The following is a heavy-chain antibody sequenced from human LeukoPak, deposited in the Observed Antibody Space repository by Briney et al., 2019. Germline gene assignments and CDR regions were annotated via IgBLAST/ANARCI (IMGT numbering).Heavy chain of an antibody. CDR2: ISGSGGST. J-gene: IGHJ3*02. D-gene: IGHD3-22*01. CDR1: AFTFRSYA. CDR3: AKVTGLSDYYDSSGYYYNAFDI. Sequence: GGSLRLSCAASAFTFRSYAMSWVRQAGGKGLEWVSAISGSGGSTYYADSVKGRFTISRDGSKSTLYLEMNSLRGEDTALYYCAKVTGLSDYYDSSGYYYNAFDIWGQGTMVAVSS. V-gene: IGHV3-23*01.